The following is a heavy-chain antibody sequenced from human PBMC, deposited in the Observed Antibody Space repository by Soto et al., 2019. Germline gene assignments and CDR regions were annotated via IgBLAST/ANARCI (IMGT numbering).Heavy chain of an antibody. J-gene: IGHJ4*02. V-gene: IGHV1-3*01. D-gene: IGHD3-3*01. CDR2: IGACNGRT. Sequence: ASVKVSFKASGYTFSRFAVHWVRQAPGQSLQWMGWIGACNGRTKYSQYFQGRVTITRDTSASTAYMELSNLRSEDTAVYYCESEAPDCTIFGVDQAPHFDYWGQGTLVTVSS. CDR1: GYTFSRFA. CDR3: ESEAPDCTIFGVDQAPHFDY.